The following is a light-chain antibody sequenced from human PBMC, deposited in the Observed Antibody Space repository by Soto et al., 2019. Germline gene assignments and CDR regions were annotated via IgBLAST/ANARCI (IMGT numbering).Light chain of an antibody. CDR3: QQYNRWPPT. Sequence: EIVMTQSPSTLSVSPGERATLSCRASQSVSSNLAWYQQKPGQAPRLLIYGASTRATGIPARFSGSGSGTEFTLTISSLQSEDFAVYYCQQYNRWPPTVGQGTKVDIK. V-gene: IGKV3-15*01. CDR1: QSVSSN. CDR2: GAS. J-gene: IGKJ1*01.